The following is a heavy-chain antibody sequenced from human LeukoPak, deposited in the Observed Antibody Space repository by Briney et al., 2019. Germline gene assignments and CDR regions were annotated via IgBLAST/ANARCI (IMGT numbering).Heavy chain of an antibody. CDR2: INPKSGDT. D-gene: IGHD5-12*01. Sequence: ASVKVSCKASGYTFTSYGISWVRQAPGQGLEWTGWINPKSGDTNYAQKFQDRVTMTRDTSISTAYMELSRLRSDDTAVYYCARGRFLVATISDYYYMDVWGKGTTVTVSS. V-gene: IGHV1-2*02. J-gene: IGHJ6*03. CDR3: ARGRFLVATISDYYYMDV. CDR1: GYTFTSYG.